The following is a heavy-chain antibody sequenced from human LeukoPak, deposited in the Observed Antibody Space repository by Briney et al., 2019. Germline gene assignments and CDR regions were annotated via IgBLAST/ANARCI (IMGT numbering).Heavy chain of an antibody. D-gene: IGHD6-19*01. V-gene: IGHV3-66*01. CDR1: GVTVRNNY. J-gene: IGHJ4*02. CDR3: ARDPPAVAINTYG. CDR2: IYSDGTT. Sequence: AGGSLRLSCAASGVTVRNNYMTWVRQAPGKGLEWVSLIYSDGTTHYADSVKGRFTISRDNSKNTLYLQMNSLRVDDTAVYYCARDPPAVAINTYGWGQGTLVTVSS.